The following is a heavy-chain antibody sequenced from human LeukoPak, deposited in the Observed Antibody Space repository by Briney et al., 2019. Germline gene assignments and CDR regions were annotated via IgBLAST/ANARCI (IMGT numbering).Heavy chain of an antibody. J-gene: IGHJ5*02. CDR3: ERDKSVRDGALWFQP. CDR2: ISPSGGST. Sequence: GASVKVSCKASGYTFTNYYIHWVRQAPGQGPEWMGVISPSGGSTTYAQKFQGRVTLTRDMSTSTDYLELSSLRYEDTAVYYCERDKSVRDGALWFQPWGQGTLVTVSS. D-gene: IGHD5-24*01. V-gene: IGHV1-46*01. CDR1: GYTFTNYY.